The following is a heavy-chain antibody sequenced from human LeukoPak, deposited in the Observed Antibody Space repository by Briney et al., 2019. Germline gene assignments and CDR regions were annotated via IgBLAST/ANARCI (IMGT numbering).Heavy chain of an antibody. J-gene: IGHJ6*02. D-gene: IGHD3-10*01. V-gene: IGHV4-31*03. CDR3: ARDTLRSPNYYYYYGMDV. CDR1: GGSISSGGYY. Sequence: SETLSLTCTVSGGSISSGGYYWSWIRQHPGKGLEWIGYIYYSGSTYYNPSLKSRVTISVDTSKNQFSLKLSSVTAADTAVYYCARDTLRSPNYYYYYGMDVWGQGTTVTVSS. CDR2: IYYSGST.